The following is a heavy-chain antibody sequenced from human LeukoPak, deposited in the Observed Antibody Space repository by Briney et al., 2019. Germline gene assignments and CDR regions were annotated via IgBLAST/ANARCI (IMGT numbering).Heavy chain of an antibody. CDR1: GGSFSGYY. CDR3: ARAGGEIAAAGTPGDAFDI. J-gene: IGHJ3*02. D-gene: IGHD6-13*01. V-gene: IGHV4-34*01. CDR2: INHSGST. Sequence: SETLSLTCAVHGGSFSGYYWSWIRQPPGKGLEWIGEINHSGSTNYDPSLKSRATISVDTSKNQFSLKLSSVTAADTAVYYCARAGGEIAAAGTPGDAFDIWGQGTMVTVSS.